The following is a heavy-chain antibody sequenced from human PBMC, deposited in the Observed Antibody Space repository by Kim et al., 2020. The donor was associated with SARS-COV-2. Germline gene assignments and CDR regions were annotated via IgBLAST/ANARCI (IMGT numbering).Heavy chain of an antibody. CDR1: GYTFTSYG. V-gene: IGHV1-18*01. Sequence: ASVKVSCKASGYTFTSYGISWVRQAPGQGLEWMGWISAYNGNTNYAQKLQGRVNMTTDTSTSTAYMELRSLRSDDTAVYYCVRDRSIGVLRYFDWSSGDGEDVWGRGTTVTVSS. CDR2: ISAYNGNT. J-gene: IGHJ6*02. CDR3: VRDRSIGVLRYFDWSSGDGEDV. D-gene: IGHD3-9*01.